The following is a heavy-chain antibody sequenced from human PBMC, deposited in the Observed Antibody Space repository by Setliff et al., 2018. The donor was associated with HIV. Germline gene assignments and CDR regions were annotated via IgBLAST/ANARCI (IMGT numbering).Heavy chain of an antibody. V-gene: IGHV4-4*09. Sequence: SETLSLTCTVSGDSISTDYWTWIRQPPGKGLEWIGYIYNSASTSYNPSLKSRVTISVDTSKNQFSLKLSSVTAADTAVYYCAMCYERWLVNYWGQGTLVTVSS. CDR1: GDSISTDY. J-gene: IGHJ4*02. CDR2: IYNSAST. D-gene: IGHD3-22*01. CDR3: AMCYERWLVNY.